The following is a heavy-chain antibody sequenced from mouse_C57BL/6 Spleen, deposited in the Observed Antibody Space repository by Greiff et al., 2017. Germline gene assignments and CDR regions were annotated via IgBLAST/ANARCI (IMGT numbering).Heavy chain of an antibody. V-gene: IGHV1-7*01. CDR2: INPSSGYT. Sequence: QVHVKQSGAELAKPGASVKLSCKASGYTFTSYWMHWVKQRPGQGLEWIGYINPSSGYTKYNQKFKDKATLTADKSSSTAYMQLSSLPYEYSAVYYCARKTYGSSPYYAMDYWGQGTSVTVSS. J-gene: IGHJ4*01. CDR3: ARKTYGSSPYYAMDY. CDR1: GYTFTSYW. D-gene: IGHD1-1*01.